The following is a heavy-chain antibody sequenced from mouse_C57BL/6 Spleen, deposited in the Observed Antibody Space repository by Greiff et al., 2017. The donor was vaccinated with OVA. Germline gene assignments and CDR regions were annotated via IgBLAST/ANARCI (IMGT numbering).Heavy chain of an antibody. CDR2: IYPGDGDT. J-gene: IGHJ4*01. V-gene: IGHV1-80*01. Sequence: QVQLKQSGAELVKPGASVKISCKASGYAFSSYWMNWVKQRPGKGLEWIGQIYPGDGDTNYNGKFKGKATLTADKSSSTAYMQLSSLTSEDSAVYFCARDDYDLAMDYWGQGTSVTVSS. CDR3: ARDDYDLAMDY. CDR1: GYAFSSYW. D-gene: IGHD2-4*01.